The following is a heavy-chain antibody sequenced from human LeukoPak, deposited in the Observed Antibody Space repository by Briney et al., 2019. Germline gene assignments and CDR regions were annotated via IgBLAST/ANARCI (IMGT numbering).Heavy chain of an antibody. V-gene: IGHV4-59*01. Sequence: SETLSLTCTVSGGSISSYYWSWIRQPPGKGLEWIGYIYYSGSTKYNPSLKSRVTISVDTSKNQFTLKVSSVTAADTAVYYCARLSGYSHYNWFDPWGQGTLVTVSS. D-gene: IGHD3-22*01. CDR1: GGSISSYY. CDR2: IYYSGST. J-gene: IGHJ5*02. CDR3: ARLSGYSHYNWFDP.